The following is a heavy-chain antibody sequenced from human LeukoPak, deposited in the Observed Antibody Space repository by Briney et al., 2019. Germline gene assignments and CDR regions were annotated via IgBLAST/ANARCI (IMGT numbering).Heavy chain of an antibody. CDR3: ARLMVYIDY. V-gene: IGHV4-38-2*02. CDR2: IYHSGST. J-gene: IGHJ4*02. D-gene: IGHD2-8*01. CDR1: GYSISSGYY. Sequence: SETLSLTCTVSGYSISSGYYWGWIGPPPGKGLEWIGSIYHSGSTYYNPSLKSRVTISVDTSKNQFSLKLSSVTAADTAVYHCARLMVYIDYWGQGTLVTVSS.